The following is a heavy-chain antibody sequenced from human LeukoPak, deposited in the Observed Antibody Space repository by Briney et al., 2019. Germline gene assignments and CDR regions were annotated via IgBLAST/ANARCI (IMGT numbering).Heavy chain of an antibody. D-gene: IGHD6-13*01. V-gene: IGHV3-7*03. CDR2: IKPDGTTK. Sequence: GGSLRLSCTASGFTFSGYSMSWIRQAPGKGLEWVANIKPDGTTKFYVDSVKGRFTISRDNALNSLYLQMNSLRAEDTAIYYCARSIPYGTTWYGRSDYWGQGTLVTVSS. CDR3: ARSIPYGTTWYGRSDY. CDR1: GFTFSGYS. J-gene: IGHJ4*02.